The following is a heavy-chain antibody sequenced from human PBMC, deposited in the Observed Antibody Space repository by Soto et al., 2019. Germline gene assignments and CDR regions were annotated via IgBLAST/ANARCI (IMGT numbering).Heavy chain of an antibody. V-gene: IGHV3-23*01. J-gene: IGHJ5*02. CDR2: INGGRS. CDR1: GITFSRYD. CDR3: ATHDGDL. Sequence: EVQLLESGGGLVQPGGSLRLSCEASGITFSRYDMSWVRQAPGKGLEWVSAINGGRSFYGDSVEGRFTVSRDNSKNTLYLQMNSLRVEDTAIYYCATHDGDLWGQGTLVTVSS.